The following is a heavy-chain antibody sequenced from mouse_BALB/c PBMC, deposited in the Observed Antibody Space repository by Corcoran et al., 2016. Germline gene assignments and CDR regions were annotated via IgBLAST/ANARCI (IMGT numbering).Heavy chain of an antibody. CDR3: ARGTGTRAMDY. D-gene: IGHD4-1*01. Sequence: DVQLQESGPGLVKPSQSLSLTCSVTGYSITSGYYWNWIRQFPGNKLEWMGYISYDGSNNYNPSLKNRISITRDTSKNQFFLKLNSVTTEDTATYYCARGTGTRAMDYWGQGTSVTVSS. CDR2: ISYDGSN. J-gene: IGHJ4*01. V-gene: IGHV3-6*02. CDR1: GYSITSGYY.